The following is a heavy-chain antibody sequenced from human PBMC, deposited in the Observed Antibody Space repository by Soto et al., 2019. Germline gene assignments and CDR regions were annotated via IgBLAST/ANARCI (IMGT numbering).Heavy chain of an antibody. J-gene: IGHJ4*02. CDR2: IKQDGSDM. D-gene: IGHD3-10*01. CDR1: GFTFSSHW. Sequence: GGSLRLSCTTSGFTFSSHWMAWVRQAPGKGLEWVANIKQDGSDMHYADPVRGRFTISRDNARNSLYLQMNYLRAEDTAVYHCARDFYGTGSHDYWGPGTLVTVSS. V-gene: IGHV3-7*03. CDR3: ARDFYGTGSHDY.